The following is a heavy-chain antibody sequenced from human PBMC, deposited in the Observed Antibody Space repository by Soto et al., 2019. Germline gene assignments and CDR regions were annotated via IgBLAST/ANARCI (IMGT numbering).Heavy chain of an antibody. D-gene: IGHD4-4*01. CDR2: ISYDGSNK. CDR3: AKSFGNYADLFFDP. V-gene: IGHV3-30*18. CDR1: GFTFSSYG. J-gene: IGHJ5*02. Sequence: QVQLVESGGGVVQPGRSLRLSCAASGFTFSSYGMHRVRQAPGKGLEWGAVISYDGSNKYYADSVKGRFTISRDNSKNTLYLQMNSLRAEDTAVYYCAKSFGNYADLFFDPWGQGTLVTVSS.